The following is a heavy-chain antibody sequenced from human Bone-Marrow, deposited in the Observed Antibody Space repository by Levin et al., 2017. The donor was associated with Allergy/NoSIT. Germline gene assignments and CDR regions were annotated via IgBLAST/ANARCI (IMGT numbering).Heavy chain of an antibody. V-gene: IGHV3-53*01. CDR1: GFTVSYNY. J-gene: IGHJ4*02. CDR3: AGGPRRSY. Sequence: PGGSLRLSCAVSGFTVSYNYMSWVRQAPGKGLEWVSLIYSGGTTDYADSVKGRFTISRDNSKNTLSLQMNSLTADDTAVYYCAGGPRRSYWGQGTLVTVSS. CDR2: IYSGGTT. D-gene: IGHD3-16*01.